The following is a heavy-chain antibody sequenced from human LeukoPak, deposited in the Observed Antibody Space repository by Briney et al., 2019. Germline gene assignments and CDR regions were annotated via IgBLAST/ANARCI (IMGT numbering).Heavy chain of an antibody. CDR2: IKQDGSEK. Sequence: GGSLRLSCAASGFTFSSYWMSWVRQAPGKGLEWVANIKQDGSEKYYVDSVKGRFTISRDNAKNSLYLQMNSLRAEDTAVYYCARFARIVVVAMDYWGQGTLVTVSS. J-gene: IGHJ4*02. CDR1: GFTFSSYW. D-gene: IGHD3-22*01. V-gene: IGHV3-7*01. CDR3: ARFARIVVVAMDY.